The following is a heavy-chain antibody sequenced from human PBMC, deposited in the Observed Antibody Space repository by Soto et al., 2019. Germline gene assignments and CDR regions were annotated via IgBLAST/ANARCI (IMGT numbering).Heavy chain of an antibody. CDR1: GGSVNGYY. Sequence: SETLSLTCAVYGGSVNGYYWNWIRQPPGKGLEWIGEINHTGGTHYNPSPKSRVTMSVDTSKNQFSLRLSSVTAADTAIYYCATRITVFGLLIPPFDPWGQGTQVTVSS. CDR3: ATRITVFGLLIPPFDP. V-gene: IGHV4-34*01. D-gene: IGHD3-3*01. J-gene: IGHJ5*02. CDR2: INHTGGT.